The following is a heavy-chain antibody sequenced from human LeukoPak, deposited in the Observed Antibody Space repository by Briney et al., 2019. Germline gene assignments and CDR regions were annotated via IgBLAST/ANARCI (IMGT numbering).Heavy chain of an antibody. J-gene: IGHJ1*01. D-gene: IGHD3/OR15-3a*01. CDR3: PRDFSVDSVPEYFYH. CDR2: INQDGTER. V-gene: IGHV3-7*01. CDR1: GFTFSSYW. Sequence: GGSLRLSCAASGFTFSSYWMSGVRQVPGKGLECVANINQDGTERYYVASVKGRFTISRDNAKGSLYLQMNSVRGEDTAVYYCPRDFSVDSVPEYFYHWGQGTLVTVSA.